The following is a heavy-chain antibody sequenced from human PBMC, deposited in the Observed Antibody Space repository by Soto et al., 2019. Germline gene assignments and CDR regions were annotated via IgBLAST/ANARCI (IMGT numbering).Heavy chain of an antibody. V-gene: IGHV3-74*01. CDR1: GFTFSSYW. D-gene: IGHD2-2*01. Sequence: PGESLRLSCTASGFTFSSYWMHWVRQAPGKGLVWVSRINSDGINTSHADSVKGRFTISRDNAKSTLYLQMNSLRAEDTAVYYCARAQYLADDVFDIWGRGTVVTVSS. CDR2: INSDGINT. CDR3: ARAQYLADDVFDI. J-gene: IGHJ3*02.